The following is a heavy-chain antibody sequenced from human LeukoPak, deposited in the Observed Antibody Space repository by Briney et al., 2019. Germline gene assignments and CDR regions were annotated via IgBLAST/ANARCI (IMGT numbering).Heavy chain of an antibody. V-gene: IGHV3-48*01. CDR2: ISSSSSTI. J-gene: IGHJ6*03. CDR1: GFTFSSYS. CDR3: ARDNYYYYYMDV. Sequence: GGSLRLSCAASGFTFSSYSMNWVRQAPGKGLEWVSYISSSSSTIYYADSVKGRFTISRDNAKNSLYLQMNSLRAEDTAVYYCARDNYYYYYMDVWGKGTTVTVSS.